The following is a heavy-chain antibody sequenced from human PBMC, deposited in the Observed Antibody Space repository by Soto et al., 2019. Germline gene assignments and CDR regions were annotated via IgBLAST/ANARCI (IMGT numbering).Heavy chain of an antibody. J-gene: IGHJ6*02. V-gene: IGHV4-61*01. D-gene: IGHD2-2*02. Sequence: QVQLQESGPGLVKSSETLSLSCTVSGGSVSRDTFQWSWVRQSPGKRLEWIGYIYYRGSTNYNPSLTGRVTMSIDTSKNQFSLQLSSVTAADTAVYYCVRESSYNYNMDVWGPGTTVTVSS. CDR1: GGSVSRDTFQ. CDR2: IYYRGST. CDR3: VRESSYNYNMDV.